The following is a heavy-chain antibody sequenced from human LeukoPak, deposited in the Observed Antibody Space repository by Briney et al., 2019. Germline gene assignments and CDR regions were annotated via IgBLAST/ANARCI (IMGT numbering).Heavy chain of an antibody. CDR1: GFSFSSHA. D-gene: IGHD6-19*01. Sequence: GGSLRLSCVASGFSFSSHAMSWVRQAPGKGLEWVSSISGSGDNRNYADSVKGRFTISRDNSKSTLYLEMNSLRAEDTAIYYCAKNPLVSGTIYFDSWGQGTLLTVSS. CDR2: ISGSGDNR. V-gene: IGHV3-23*01. J-gene: IGHJ4*02. CDR3: AKNPLVSGTIYFDS.